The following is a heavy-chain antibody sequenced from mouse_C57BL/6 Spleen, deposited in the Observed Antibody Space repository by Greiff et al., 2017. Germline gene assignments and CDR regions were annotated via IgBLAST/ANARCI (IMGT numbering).Heavy chain of an antibody. Sequence: VQLQQSGAELVRPGASVKLSCTASGFNIKDDYMHWVKQRPEQGLEWIGWIDPENGDTEYASKFQGKATITADTSSNTAYLQLSSLTSEDTAVYYCTERSNWDGFAYWGQGTLVTVSA. D-gene: IGHD4-1*01. CDR2: IDPENGDT. CDR3: TERSNWDGFAY. J-gene: IGHJ3*01. CDR1: GFNIKDDY. V-gene: IGHV14-4*01.